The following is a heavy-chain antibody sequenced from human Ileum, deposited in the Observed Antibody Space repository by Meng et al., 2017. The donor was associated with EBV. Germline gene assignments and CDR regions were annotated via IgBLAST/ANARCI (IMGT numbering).Heavy chain of an antibody. CDR2: ISESGDGT. V-gene: IGHV3-23*01. J-gene: IGHJ5*02. CDR1: GFTFSSYA. D-gene: IGHD1-14*01. Sequence: SVSGRGLVQSGGSLRLYCAASGFTFSSYAMSWVRQAPGKGLEWVAAISESGDGTHYADSVKGRFTISRDNSKNTLYLQMNSLRVEDTAVYFCARVPGGINMWFDPWGQGTLVTVSS. CDR3: ARVPGGINMWFDP.